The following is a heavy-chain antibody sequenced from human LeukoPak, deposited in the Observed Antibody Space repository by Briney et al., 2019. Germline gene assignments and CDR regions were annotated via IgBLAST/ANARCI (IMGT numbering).Heavy chain of an antibody. V-gene: IGHV4-34*01. CDR1: GGSFSGYY. J-gene: IGHJ6*03. CDR2: INHSGST. CDR3: ARDAVAANYYYYYMDV. Sequence: SETLSLTCAVYGGSFSGYYWSLIRQPPGKGLEWIGEINHSGSTNYNPSPKSRVTISVDTSKNQFSLKLSSVTAADTAVYYCARDAVAANYYYYYMDVWGKGTTVTVSS. D-gene: IGHD2-15*01.